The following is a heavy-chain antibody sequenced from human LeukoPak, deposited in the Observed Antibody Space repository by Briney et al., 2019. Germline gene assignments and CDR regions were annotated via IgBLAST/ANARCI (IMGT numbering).Heavy chain of an antibody. CDR2: ISAYNGNT. V-gene: IGHV1-18*01. CDR3: SKNNYYYDRSGSRDAFDI. J-gene: IGHJ3*02. CDR1: GYTFTSYG. Sequence: ASVKVSCKASGYTFTSYGISWVRQAPGQGLEWMGWISAYNGNTNYAQKLQGRVTITADKYTSTAYMELSSLRSEDTAVYYCSKNNYYYDRSGSRDAFDIWGQGTMVTVSS. D-gene: IGHD3-22*01.